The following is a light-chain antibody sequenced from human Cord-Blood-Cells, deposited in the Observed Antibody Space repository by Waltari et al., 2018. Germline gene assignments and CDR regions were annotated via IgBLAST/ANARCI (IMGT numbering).Light chain of an antibody. CDR1: SSDVGSYNR. J-gene: IGLJ3*02. CDR2: EGS. Sequence: QSALTQPASVSGSPGQSITISCTGPSSDVGSYNRVPWYQQHPGKAPKLMIYEGSKRPSGGSKRFSGSKSGNTASLTISGLQADDDADYYCCSYAGSSTLVFGGGTKRTVL. V-gene: IGLV2-23*01. CDR3: CSYAGSSTLV.